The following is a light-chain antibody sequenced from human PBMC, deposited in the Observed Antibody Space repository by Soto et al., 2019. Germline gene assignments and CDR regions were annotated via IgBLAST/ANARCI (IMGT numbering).Light chain of an antibody. CDR2: GAS. V-gene: IGKV3-15*01. J-gene: IGKJ1*01. CDR1: QSVSSK. CDR3: QQYGSSPRT. Sequence: EIVMTQCPATLSVSPGEGATLSCRASQSVSSKLAWYQQKPGQAPRILIYGASTRETGIPARFSGSGSGTEFTLIISRLEPEDFAVYYCQQYGSSPRTFGQGTKVDIK.